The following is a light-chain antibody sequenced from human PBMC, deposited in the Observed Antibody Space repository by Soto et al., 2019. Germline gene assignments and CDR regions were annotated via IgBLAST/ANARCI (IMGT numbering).Light chain of an antibody. CDR1: QSVSSN. CDR2: GAS. J-gene: IGKJ4*01. Sequence: DIVMTQSPATLSVSPGERATLSCRASQSVSSNLAWYQQKPGQAPRLLIYGASTRATGIPARFGGSGSGTEFTLTISSLQSDEFAVYYCQQYNNWPLTFGGGTKVEI. CDR3: QQYNNWPLT. V-gene: IGKV3-15*01.